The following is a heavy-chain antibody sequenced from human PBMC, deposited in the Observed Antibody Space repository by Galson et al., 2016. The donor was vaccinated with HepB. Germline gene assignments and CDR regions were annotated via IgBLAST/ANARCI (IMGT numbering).Heavy chain of an antibody. V-gene: IGHV4-61*01. J-gene: IGHJ4*02. CDR1: GGSVSSGSYY. D-gene: IGHD3-10*01. CDR2: IYYSGTT. CDR3: ARAMGFGELYLDY. Sequence: SETLSLTCTVSGGSVSSGSYYWSWIRQPPGNTLEWIGYIYYSGTTDYNPSLKSRVTISVDTSKNQFSLKLSSVTAADTAVYYCARAMGFGELYLDYWGQGTLVTVSS.